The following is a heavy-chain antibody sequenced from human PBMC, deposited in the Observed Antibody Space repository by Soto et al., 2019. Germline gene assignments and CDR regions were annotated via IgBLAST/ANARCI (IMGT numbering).Heavy chain of an antibody. CDR2: ISSSGSYT. V-gene: IGHV3-11*05. CDR3: AREVSGWSFQH. CDR1: GFTFSDYY. J-gene: IGHJ1*01. Sequence: GGSLRLSCAASGFTFSDYYMSWIRQAPGKGLEWVSYISSSGSYTNYADSVKGRFTISRDNAKNSLYLQMNSLRAEDTAVYYCAREVSGWSFQHWGQGTLVTVSS. D-gene: IGHD6-19*01.